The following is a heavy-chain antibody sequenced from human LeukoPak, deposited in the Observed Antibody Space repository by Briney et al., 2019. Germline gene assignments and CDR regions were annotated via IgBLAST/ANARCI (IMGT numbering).Heavy chain of an antibody. J-gene: IGHJ6*03. CDR3: ARVRVVTIFGVVTRPYYYYMDV. CDR1: GGSISIHY. D-gene: IGHD3-3*01. CDR2: IYYSGST. Sequence: PSETLSLTCTVSGGSISIHYWSWIRQPPGKGLEGVGYIYYSGSTNYNPFLKSRVAISVDTSKNQFSLKLSSVTAADTAVYYCARVRVVTIFGVVTRPYYYYMDVWGKGTTVTVSS. V-gene: IGHV4-59*11.